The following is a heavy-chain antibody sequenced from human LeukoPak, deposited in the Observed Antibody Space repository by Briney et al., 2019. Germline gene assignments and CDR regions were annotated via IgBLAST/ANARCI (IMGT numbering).Heavy chain of an antibody. J-gene: IGHJ6*02. CDR2: INPNSGGT. Sequence: ASVKVSCKASGYTFTSYYMHWVRQAPGQGLEWMGRINPNSGGTNYAQKFQGRVTMTRDTSISTAYMELSRLRSDDTAVYYCARDSSSWYSPRSLYGMDVWGQGTTVTVSS. CDR1: GYTFTSYY. D-gene: IGHD6-13*01. V-gene: IGHV1-2*06. CDR3: ARDSSSWYSPRSLYGMDV.